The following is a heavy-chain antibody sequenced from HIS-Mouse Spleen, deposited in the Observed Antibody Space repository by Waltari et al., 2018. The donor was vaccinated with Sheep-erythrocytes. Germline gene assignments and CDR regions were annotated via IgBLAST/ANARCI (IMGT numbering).Heavy chain of an antibody. CDR1: GFTFSSYG. CDR3: AKGGFGGNSNDAFDI. J-gene: IGHJ3*02. CDR2: ISDDGSNK. D-gene: IGHD3-16*01. Sequence: QVQLVESGGGVVQPGRSLRLSCAASGFTFSSYGMHWVRQAPGKGWEWVSVISDDGSNKYSADSVKGRFTISRDNSKNTLYLQMNSLRAEDTAVYYCAKGGFGGNSNDAFDIWGQGTMVTVSS. V-gene: IGHV3-30*18.